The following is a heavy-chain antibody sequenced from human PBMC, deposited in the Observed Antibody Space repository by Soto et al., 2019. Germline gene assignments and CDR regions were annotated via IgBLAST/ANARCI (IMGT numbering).Heavy chain of an antibody. CDR1: GFTVSSNY. D-gene: IGHD2-15*01. CDR3: ASLPPTGSGDAFDI. CDR2: IYSGGST. V-gene: IGHV3-53*04. Sequence: GGSLRLSCAASGFTVSSNYMSWVRQAPGKGLEWVSVIYSGGSTYYADSVKGRFTISRHNSKNTLYLQMNSLRAEDTAVYYCASLPPTGSGDAFDIWGQGTMVTVSS. J-gene: IGHJ3*02.